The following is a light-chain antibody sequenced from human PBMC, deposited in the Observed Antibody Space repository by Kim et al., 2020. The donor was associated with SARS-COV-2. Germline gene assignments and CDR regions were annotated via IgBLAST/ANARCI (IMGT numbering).Light chain of an antibody. CDR3: HQYGSSPWS. J-gene: IGKJ1*01. CDR1: QSVSHY. V-gene: IGKV1-5*01. CDR2: DAS. Sequence: GDRVTITCRPSQSVSHYVAWYQHKPGKAPKLLVYDASSLEGGVPSRFSGSGSGTELTLTITSLQPDDFATYYCHQYGSSPWSFGQGTKVDIK.